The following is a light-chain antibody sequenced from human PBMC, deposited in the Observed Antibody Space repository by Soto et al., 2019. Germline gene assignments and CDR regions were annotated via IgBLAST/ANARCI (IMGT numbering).Light chain of an antibody. CDR3: MHSVRPLT. V-gene: IGKV2-28*01. J-gene: IGKJ4*01. Sequence: DIVMTQSPLSLPVTPGEPASISCRSSQSPLHSNGNTYLDWYLQKPGQSPQLLIYSVSNRASGVPERFSGSGSGTVFTLKISRVEAEDVGVYYCMHSVRPLTFGGGTKVEI. CDR1: QSPLHSNGNTY. CDR2: SVS.